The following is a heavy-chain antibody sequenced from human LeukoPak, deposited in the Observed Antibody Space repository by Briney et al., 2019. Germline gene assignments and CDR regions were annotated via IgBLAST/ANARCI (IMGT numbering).Heavy chain of an antibody. CDR1: VYTFSGYG. CDR2: IIAYNGNT. J-gene: IGHJ4*02. V-gene: IGHV1-18*01. CDR3: ARGAGDYSDYSLWLGY. Sequence: ASVKVSCKCSVYTFSGYGFSWVRQAPGQGLEWMGWIIAYNGNTIYAQKYQGRVTMATDTSTSTAYMELRSLRSDDTAVYYCARGAGDYSDYSLWLGYWGQGTLVTVSS. D-gene: IGHD4-11*01.